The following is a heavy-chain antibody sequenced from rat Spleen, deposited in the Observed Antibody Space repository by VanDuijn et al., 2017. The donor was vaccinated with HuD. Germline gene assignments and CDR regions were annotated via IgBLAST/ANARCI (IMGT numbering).Heavy chain of an antibody. CDR3: TRGYAHY. J-gene: IGHJ2*01. Sequence: EVQMVESGGGLVQPGGSLKLSCVASGFTFNNYWMNWIRQAPGKGLEWVASITNSGGTISYPDSVKGRFTISRDNAQSTLYLQMNSLRSEDTATYYCTRGYAHYWGQGVMVTVSS. CDR1: GFTFNNYW. V-gene: IGHV5-31*01. CDR2: ITNSGGTI. D-gene: IGHD1-12*01.